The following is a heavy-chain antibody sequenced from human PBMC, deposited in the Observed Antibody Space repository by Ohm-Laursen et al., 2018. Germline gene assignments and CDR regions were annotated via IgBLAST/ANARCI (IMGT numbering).Heavy chain of an antibody. CDR3: ARDRGSGWYSL. V-gene: IGHV4-59*01. Sequence: TLSLTCTVSGGSISSYYWSWIRQPPGKGLEWIGYIYYSGSTNYNPSLKSRVTISVDTSKNQFSLKLSSVTAADTAVYYCARDRGSGWYSLWGQGTLVTVSS. J-gene: IGHJ4*02. CDR2: IYYSGST. D-gene: IGHD6-19*01. CDR1: GGSISSYY.